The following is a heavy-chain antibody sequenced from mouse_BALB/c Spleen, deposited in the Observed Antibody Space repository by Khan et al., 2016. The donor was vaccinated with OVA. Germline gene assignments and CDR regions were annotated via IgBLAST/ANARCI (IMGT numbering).Heavy chain of an antibody. CDR2: IRYGGIT. D-gene: IGHD1-1*01. CDR3: ATSGSIDTVVVTYFDF. V-gene: IGHV3-2*02. CDR1: GYSITSDYV. J-gene: IGHJ2*01. Sequence: EVQLQESGPGLVKPSQSLSLTCTVTGYSITSDYVWNWIRQFPGNRLEWMGYIRYGGITSYNPSLKSRISITRDTSTNQFFLQLNSVTTEDTAAYDCATSGSIDTVVVTYFDFWGQGTTLTVSS.